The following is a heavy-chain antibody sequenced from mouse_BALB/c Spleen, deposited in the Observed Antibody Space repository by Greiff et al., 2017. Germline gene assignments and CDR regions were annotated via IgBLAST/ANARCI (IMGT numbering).Heavy chain of an antibody. V-gene: IGHV1-82*01. D-gene: IGHD2-2*01. Sequence: QVQLQQSGPELVKPGASVKISCKASGYAFSSSWMNWVKQRPGQGLEWIGRIYPGDGDTNYNGKFKGKATLTADKSSSTAYMQLSSLTSVDSAVYFCANIYYGYDDYAMDYWGQGTSVTVSS. J-gene: IGHJ4*01. CDR1: GYAFSSSW. CDR3: ANIYYGYDDYAMDY. CDR2: IYPGDGDT.